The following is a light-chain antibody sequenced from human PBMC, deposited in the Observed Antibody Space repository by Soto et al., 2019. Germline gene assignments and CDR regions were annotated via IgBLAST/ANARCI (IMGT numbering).Light chain of an antibody. CDR1: QSISNY. Sequence: DIQMTQSPSSLSASVGDRVTITCRASQSISNYLNWYQQKPGKAPKLLIYAAFSLQSGVPSRFSGSGSGTDSTLTISSLQPEDFATYYCQQSYSNPRTVGQGTKV. CDR2: AAF. CDR3: QQSYSNPRT. J-gene: IGKJ1*01. V-gene: IGKV1-39*01.